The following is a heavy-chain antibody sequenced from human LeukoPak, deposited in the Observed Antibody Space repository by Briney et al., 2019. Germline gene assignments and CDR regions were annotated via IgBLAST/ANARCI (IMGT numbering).Heavy chain of an antibody. Sequence: SVKVSCKASGGTFSSYAISWVRQAPGQGLEWMGRIIPIFGTANYAQKFQGRVTITTDESTSTAYMELSSLRSEDTAVYYCARGNVVVVPAAIGLDYYYYMDVWGKGTTVTVS. V-gene: IGHV1-69*05. J-gene: IGHJ6*03. CDR3: ARGNVVVVPAAIGLDYYYYMDV. CDR1: GGTFSSYA. CDR2: IIPIFGTA. D-gene: IGHD2-2*01.